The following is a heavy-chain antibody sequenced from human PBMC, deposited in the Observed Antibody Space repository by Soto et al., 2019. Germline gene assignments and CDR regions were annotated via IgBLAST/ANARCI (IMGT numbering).Heavy chain of an antibody. Sequence: GASVKVSCKASGYTFTSHGISWVRQAPGQGLEWIGWISAYNGNTNYAQKLQGRVTMTTDTSTSTAYMELRSLRSDDTAVYYCAIVYYDSSGYPHDAFDIWGQGTMVTVSS. V-gene: IGHV1-18*01. CDR3: AIVYYDSSGYPHDAFDI. D-gene: IGHD3-22*01. CDR2: ISAYNGNT. J-gene: IGHJ3*02. CDR1: GYTFTSHG.